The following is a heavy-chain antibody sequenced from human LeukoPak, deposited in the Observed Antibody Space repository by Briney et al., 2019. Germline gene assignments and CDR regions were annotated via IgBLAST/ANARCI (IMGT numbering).Heavy chain of an antibody. J-gene: IGHJ4*02. CDR3: AKSRAALVVRGVGPHS. V-gene: IGHV3-23*01. D-gene: IGHD3-10*01. CDR2: ISGSGGST. CDR1: GFTFSSYA. Sequence: GGSLRLSCAASGFTFSSYAMSWVRQAPGKGLEWVSAISGSGGSTYYADSVKGRFTISRDNSKNTLYLQMNSLRPEDTAVYYCAKSRAALVVRGVGPHSWGQGTLVTVSS.